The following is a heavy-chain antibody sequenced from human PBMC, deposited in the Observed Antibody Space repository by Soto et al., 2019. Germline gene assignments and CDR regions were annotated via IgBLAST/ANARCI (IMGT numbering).Heavy chain of an antibody. J-gene: IGHJ5*02. V-gene: IGHV3-33*01. CDR3: ARSAAAVVDWFDP. Sequence: GGSLRLSCAASGFTFSSYGMHWVSQAPGKGLEWVAVIWYDGSNKYYADSVKGRFTISRDNSKNTLYLQMNSLRAEDTAVYYCARSAAAVVDWFDPWGQGTLVTVSS. CDR1: GFTFSSYG. D-gene: IGHD2-2*01. CDR2: IWYDGSNK.